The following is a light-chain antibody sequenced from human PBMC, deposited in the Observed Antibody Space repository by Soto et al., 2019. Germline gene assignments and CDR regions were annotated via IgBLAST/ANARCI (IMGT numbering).Light chain of an antibody. J-gene: IGLJ1*01. CDR1: SSNIGAGYE. V-gene: IGLV1-40*01. CDR2: GNN. CDR3: QSYDSSLSGLYV. Sequence: QAVVTQPPPVSGAPGQRVTISCTGSSSNIGAGYEVPWYQQLPGTAPKLLIYGNNNRPSGVPDRFSGSKSGTSASLAITGLQAEDEADYYCQSYDSSLSGLYVFGTGTKLTVL.